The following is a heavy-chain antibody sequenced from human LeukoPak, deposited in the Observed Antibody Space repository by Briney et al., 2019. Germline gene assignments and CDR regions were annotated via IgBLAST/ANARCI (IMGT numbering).Heavy chain of an antibody. CDR1: GFTFDDYG. Sequence: PGGSLRLSCAASGFTFDDYGMSWVRQAPGKGLEWVSVIYSGGTTYYADSVKGRFTISRDNSNNTLYLQMNSLRVEDTAVYYCARAPPEKCSGGSCYSLDYWGQGTLVTVSS. CDR2: IYSGGTT. D-gene: IGHD2-15*01. CDR3: ARAPPEKCSGGSCYSLDY. J-gene: IGHJ4*02. V-gene: IGHV3-53*01.